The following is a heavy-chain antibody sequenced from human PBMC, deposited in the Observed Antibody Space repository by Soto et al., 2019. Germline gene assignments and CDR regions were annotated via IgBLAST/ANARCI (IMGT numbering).Heavy chain of an antibody. CDR2: IYTSGST. J-gene: IGHJ4*02. Sequence: SETLSLTCTVSGGSISSYYWSWIRQPAGKGLEWIGRIYTSGSTNYNPSLRSRVTMSVDTSKNQFSLKLSSVTAADTAVYYCASSASWYRFDYWGQGTLVTVSS. V-gene: IGHV4-4*07. CDR3: ASSASWYRFDY. D-gene: IGHD6-13*01. CDR1: GGSISSYY.